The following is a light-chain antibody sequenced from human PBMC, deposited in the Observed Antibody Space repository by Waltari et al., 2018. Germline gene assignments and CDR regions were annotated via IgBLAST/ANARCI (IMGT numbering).Light chain of an antibody. Sequence: QSVLTHPPSASGTPGQRVTIFCAGSSSNIGSKGVNWYQQFPGTAPKLLIYTNNQRPSGFPGRFSGSKSGTSASLAITGLQSEDEAYYYCAAWDDSLNGPVVGEGTKLTVL. CDR2: TNN. J-gene: IGLJ2*01. CDR3: AAWDDSLNGPV. CDR1: SSNIGSKG. V-gene: IGLV1-44*01.